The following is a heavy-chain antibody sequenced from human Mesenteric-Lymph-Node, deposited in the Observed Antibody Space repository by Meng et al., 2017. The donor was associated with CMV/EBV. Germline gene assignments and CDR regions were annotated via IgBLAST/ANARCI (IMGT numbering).Heavy chain of an antibody. CDR2: IYYNGNT. V-gene: IGHV4-61*01. CDR3: ARQDDYPLFSLDY. J-gene: IGHJ4*02. D-gene: IGHD5-24*01. CDR1: SGSVNSGLYY. Sequence: SETLSLTCTVSSGSVNSGLYYWSWIRQPPGKGLEWIGYIYYNGNTNYNPSLKSRLTISVDTSKNQFSLRLSSVTAADTAVYYCARQDDYPLFSLDYWGQGTLVTVSS.